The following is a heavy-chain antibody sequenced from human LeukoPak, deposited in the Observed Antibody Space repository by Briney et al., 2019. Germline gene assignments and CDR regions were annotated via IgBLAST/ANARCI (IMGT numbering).Heavy chain of an antibody. J-gene: IGHJ3*02. V-gene: IGHV3-7*01. CDR3: VGWGISAI. CDR1: GFTFNSNW. D-gene: IGHD3-16*01. CDR2: INPDGSVR. Sequence: GGSLRLSCEGSGFTFNSNWMNWVRQPPGKGLEWVANINPDGSVRTYVDSVKGRFTSSRDNAKNSLDLQMNSLRAEDTAVYYCVGWGISAIWGQGTTVSVSS.